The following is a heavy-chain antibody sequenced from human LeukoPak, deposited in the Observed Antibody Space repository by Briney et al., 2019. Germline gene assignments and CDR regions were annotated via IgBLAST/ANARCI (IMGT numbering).Heavy chain of an antibody. J-gene: IGHJ6*02. V-gene: IGHV4-39*07. CDR1: GGSISGSTYY. CDR2: IYYSGST. CDR3: ARGQGGFSYSRYYYYNMDV. Sequence: SETLSLTCIVSGGSISGSTYYWDWIRQPPGKGLEWIGTIYYSGSTYYNPSLKSRVTISVDTSKNQFSLKLNSVTAADAAVYYCARGQGGFSYSRYYYYNMDVWGQGTTVTVSS. D-gene: IGHD3-16*01.